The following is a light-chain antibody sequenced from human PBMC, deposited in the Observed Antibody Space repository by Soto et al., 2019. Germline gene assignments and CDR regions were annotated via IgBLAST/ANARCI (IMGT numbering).Light chain of an antibody. CDR1: QSVSSF. CDR3: HQYDNAPQT. J-gene: IGKJ2*01. Sequence: IVLTQSPGTLSLSPGERATLSCRASQSVSSFLAWYQQKPGQAPRVLIYGASKRATGIPDRFSGSGSGTDFSLTISRLEPEDFAVYYCHQYDNAPQTYGQGTKVDIK. V-gene: IGKV3-20*01. CDR2: GAS.